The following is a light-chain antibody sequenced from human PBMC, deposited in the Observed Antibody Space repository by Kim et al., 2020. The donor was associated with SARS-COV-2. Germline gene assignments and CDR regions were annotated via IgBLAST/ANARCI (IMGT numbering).Light chain of an antibody. CDR2: QAE. J-gene: IGKJ2*01. CDR3: KNDIGFPEN. CDR1: QSVETE. Sequence: GDRVNKSGRERQSVETEVAWEQQKPGKAPNQLIYQAENGQIGVKARFSGSGSGEEFTLTISSRQPDDFATYDGKNDIGFPENLGQGTKLEI. V-gene: IGKV1-5*03.